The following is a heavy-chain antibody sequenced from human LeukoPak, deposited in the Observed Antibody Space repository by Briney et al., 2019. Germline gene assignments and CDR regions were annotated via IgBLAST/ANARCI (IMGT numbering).Heavy chain of an antibody. J-gene: IGHJ4*02. CDR3: ARGGVVARIFDF. Sequence: KSSETLSLTYTVSGGSISSYYWSWIRQPPGKGLEWIGYIHYSGSTNYNPSLKSRVSVSVDTSKNQFSLKLSSVTATDTAVYYCARGGVVARIFDFWGPGSLVTVSS. CDR1: GGSISSYY. CDR2: IHYSGST. V-gene: IGHV4-59*01. D-gene: IGHD6-19*01.